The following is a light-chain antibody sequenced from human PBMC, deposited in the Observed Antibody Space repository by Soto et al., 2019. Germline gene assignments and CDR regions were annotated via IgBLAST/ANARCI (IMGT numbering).Light chain of an antibody. J-gene: IGKJ1*01. CDR3: QQFGSSPLT. Sequence: EIVLTQSPGTLSLSPGKRATLSCRASQSVSSTYLAWYQQKPGQAPRLLIYGASSRATGIPDRFSGSGSGTDFDLTISRLEPEDFAVYYCQQFGSSPLTFGQGTKVEI. CDR2: GAS. CDR1: QSVSSTY. V-gene: IGKV3-20*01.